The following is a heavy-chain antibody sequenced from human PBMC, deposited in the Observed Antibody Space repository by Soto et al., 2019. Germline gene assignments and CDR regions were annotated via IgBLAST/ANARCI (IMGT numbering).Heavy chain of an antibody. CDR3: ARRSIGYSSGWSGPRNAFDI. CDR1: GGSISSYY. J-gene: IGHJ3*02. CDR2: IYYSGST. V-gene: IGHV4-59*08. D-gene: IGHD6-19*01. Sequence: SLTCTVSGGSISSYYWSWIRQPPGKGLEWIGYIYYSGSTNYNPSLKSRVTISVDTSKNQFSLKLSSVTAADTAVYYCARRSIGYSSGWSGPRNAFDIWGQGTMVTVSS.